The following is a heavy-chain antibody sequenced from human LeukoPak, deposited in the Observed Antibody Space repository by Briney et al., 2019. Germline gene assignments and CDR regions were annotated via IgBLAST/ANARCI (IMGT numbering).Heavy chain of an antibody. D-gene: IGHD3-3*02. CDR2: ISYDGSNK. CDR3: ARDISRFDP. Sequence: PGGSLRLSCAASGFTFSSYAMHWVRQAPGKGLEWVAVISYDGSNKYYGDSVKGRFTISRDNSKNTLYLQMNSLRAEDTAVYYCARDISRFDPWGQGTLVTVSS. CDR1: GFTFSSYA. J-gene: IGHJ5*02. V-gene: IGHV3-30*04.